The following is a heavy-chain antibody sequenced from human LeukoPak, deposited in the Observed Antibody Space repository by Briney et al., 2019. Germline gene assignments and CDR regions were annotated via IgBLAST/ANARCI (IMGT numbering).Heavy chain of an antibody. J-gene: IGHJ4*02. CDR3: ARQPAWNYYRSGSFDFDY. CDR1: GGSYSGYY. V-gene: IGHV4-34*01. Sequence: SETLSLTCAVYGGSYSGYYWSWIRQPPGKGLEWIGEINHSGSTNYNPSLKSRVTISVDTSKNQFSLKLSSVTAADTAVYYCARQPAWNYYRSGSFDFDYWGQGTLVTVSS. CDR2: INHSGST. D-gene: IGHD3-10*01.